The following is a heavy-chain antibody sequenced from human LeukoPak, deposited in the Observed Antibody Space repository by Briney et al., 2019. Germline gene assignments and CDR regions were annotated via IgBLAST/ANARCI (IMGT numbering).Heavy chain of an antibody. CDR1: GGSISSSSYY. V-gene: IGHV4-39*07. D-gene: IGHD2-2*01. CDR2: IYYSGST. Sequence: SETLSLTCTVSGGSISSSSYYWGWIRQPPGKGLEWIGSIYYSGSTYYNPSLKSRVTISVDTSKNQFSLKLSSVTAADTAVYYCARVDCSSTSCYAGGANYFDYWAREPWSPSPQ. CDR3: ARVDCSSTSCYAGGANYFDY. J-gene: IGHJ4*02.